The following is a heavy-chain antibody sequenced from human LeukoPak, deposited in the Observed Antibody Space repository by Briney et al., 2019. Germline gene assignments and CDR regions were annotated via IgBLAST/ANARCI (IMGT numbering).Heavy chain of an antibody. D-gene: IGHD4-23*01. CDR3: SQDYGGNSGTF. Sequence: ASVKVSCKASGYTFTSYDINWVRQAPGQGLEWMGGIIPIFGTANYAQKFQGRVTITADESTSTAYMELSSLRPEDTAVYYCSQDYGGNSGTFWGQGTLVTVSS. CDR2: IIPIFGTA. CDR1: GYTFTSYD. J-gene: IGHJ4*02. V-gene: IGHV1-69*13.